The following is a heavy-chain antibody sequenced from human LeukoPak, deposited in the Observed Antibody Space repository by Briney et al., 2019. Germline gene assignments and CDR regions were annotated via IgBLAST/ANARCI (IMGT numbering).Heavy chain of an antibody. D-gene: IGHD2-15*01. V-gene: IGHV1-46*01. CDR1: GYTFTSYY. CDR2: INPSGGST. J-gene: IGHJ4*02. CDR3: ARDEPYCSGGSCYSGNYFDY. Sequence: ASVKVSCKASGYTFTSYYIHWVRQAPGQGLEWMGIINPSGGSTSNAQKFQGRVTMTRDTSTSTVYVELSSLRSEDTAVYYCARDEPYCSGGSCYSGNYFDYWGQGTLVTVSS.